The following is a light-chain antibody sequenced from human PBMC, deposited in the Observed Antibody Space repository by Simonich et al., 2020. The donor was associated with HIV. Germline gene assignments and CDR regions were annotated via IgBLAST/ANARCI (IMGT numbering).Light chain of an antibody. CDR1: SSDVGNYNL. CDR2: EGS. V-gene: IGLV2-23*01. CDR3: SSYAGTTLV. Sequence: QSALTQPASVSGSPGQSITISCPGTSSDVGNYNLVSWYQQHPGKAPKLMIYEGSKRPSGVFNRLTGSKSGNTASLTIAGLQAEDEADYYCSSYAGTTLVFGGGTTLTVL. J-gene: IGLJ2*01.